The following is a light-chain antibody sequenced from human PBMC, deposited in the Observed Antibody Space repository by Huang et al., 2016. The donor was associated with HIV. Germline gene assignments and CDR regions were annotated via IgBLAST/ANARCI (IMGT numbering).Light chain of an antibody. Sequence: EIVLTQSPATLSLSPGERATLSCGASQSVSSSDLAWYQQKPGLAPRLLIYDASSRATGIPDRFSGSGSGTDFTLTISRLEPEDFAVYYCQQYGSSPPLTFGGGTKVEIK. CDR2: DAS. CDR1: QSVSSSD. CDR3: QQYGSSPPLT. J-gene: IGKJ4*01. V-gene: IGKV3D-20*01.